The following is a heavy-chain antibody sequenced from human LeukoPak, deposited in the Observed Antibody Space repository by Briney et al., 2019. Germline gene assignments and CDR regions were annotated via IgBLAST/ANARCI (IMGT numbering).Heavy chain of an antibody. CDR3: ARLRGGVQLWGD. V-gene: IGHV4-39*01. CDR2: INYSGTT. CDR1: SGSFSSSSYF. J-gene: IGHJ4*01. D-gene: IGHD3-10*01. Sequence: SETLSLTCTVSSGSFSSSSYFCGWIRQSPGMGLEWIATINYSGTTYYNPSLKSRVTTSVDTSRNQFSLKLTSVTAADTAVNYCARLRGGVQLWGDWGQGALVTVSS.